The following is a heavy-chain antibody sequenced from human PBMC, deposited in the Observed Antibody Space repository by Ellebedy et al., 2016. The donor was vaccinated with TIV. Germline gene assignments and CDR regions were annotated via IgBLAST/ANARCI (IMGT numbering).Heavy chain of an antibody. CDR1: GFSFSAYG. CDR2: IEYDGSRE. D-gene: IGHD5-18*01. J-gene: IGHJ4*02. CDR3: ARKNSSWSADY. V-gene: IGHV3-30*02. Sequence: GESLKISCAASGFSFSAYGMHWVRQAPGQGLECVTFIEYDGSREDYADSVKGRFTISRDDSKNTLYLQMHSLRGEDTAVYYCARKNSSWSADYWGQGTLVTVSS.